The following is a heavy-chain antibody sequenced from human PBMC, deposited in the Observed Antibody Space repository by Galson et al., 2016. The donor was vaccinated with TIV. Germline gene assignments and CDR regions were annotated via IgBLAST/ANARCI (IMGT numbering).Heavy chain of an antibody. Sequence: SVKVSCKASGVTFSYFAFSWVRQAPGQGLEWMGGIVPMSGTTNYAQKLQGRVTISADESTATAYLELSSLRSEDTAVYYCARVNWARAFDYWGQGTQVTVSS. D-gene: IGHD7-27*01. CDR2: IVPMSGTT. CDR1: GVTFSYFA. J-gene: IGHJ4*02. CDR3: ARVNWARAFDY. V-gene: IGHV1-69*13.